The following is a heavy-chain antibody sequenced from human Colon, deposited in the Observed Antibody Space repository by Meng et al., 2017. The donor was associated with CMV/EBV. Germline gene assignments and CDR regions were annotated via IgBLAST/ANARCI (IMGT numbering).Heavy chain of an antibody. D-gene: IGHD3-22*01. CDR3: ARTRSYYYDSSGYYDAFDI. CDR2: ISSSSSYI. V-gene: IGHV3-21*01. Sequence: MTWVRQAPGKGLEWVSSISSSSSYIYYADSVKGRFTISRDNAKNSLYLQMNSLRAEDTAVYYCARTRSYYYDSSGYYDAFDIWGQGTMVTVSS. J-gene: IGHJ3*02.